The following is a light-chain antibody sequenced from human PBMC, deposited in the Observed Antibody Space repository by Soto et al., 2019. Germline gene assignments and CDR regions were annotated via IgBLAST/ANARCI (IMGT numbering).Light chain of an antibody. CDR2: DVS. CDR1: SSDVGGYNY. CDR3: SSYTSSSTLLNV. Sequence: QSALTQPASVSGSPGQSITISCTGTSSDVGGYNYVSWYQQHPGKAPKLMIYDVSNRPSGVSNRFSGSKSGNTASLTISRLQGEDKANYYCSSYTSSSTLLNVFGTGTKLTV. J-gene: IGLJ1*01. V-gene: IGLV2-14*01.